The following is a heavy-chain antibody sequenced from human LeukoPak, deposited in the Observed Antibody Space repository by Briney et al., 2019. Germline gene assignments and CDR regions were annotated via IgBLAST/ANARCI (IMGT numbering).Heavy chain of an antibody. V-gene: IGHV1-69*02. J-gene: IGHJ5*02. CDR1: GGTFSSYS. D-gene: IGHD3-22*01. CDR2: IIPILGIA. CDR3: ARALYDSSAYTNWFDP. Sequence: GASVKVSCKASGGTFSSYSIGWVRQAPGQGLEWLGRIIPILGIANYAQKFQGRVTITADKSTSTAYMELSNLRSEDTAVYYCARALYDSSAYTNWFDPWGQGTLVTVSS.